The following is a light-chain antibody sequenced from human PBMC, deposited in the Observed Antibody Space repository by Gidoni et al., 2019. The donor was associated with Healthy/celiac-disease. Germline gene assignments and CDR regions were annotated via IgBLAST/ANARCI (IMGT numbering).Light chain of an antibody. CDR3: SSYTSSSTLV. CDR2: EVI. V-gene: IGLV2-14*01. Sequence: QSALTQPASVSGSPGQSITISCTATSSDVGCYNYVSWYQQHPGKAPNLMIYEVINRPSGVSSRFSGSKSGNTASLTISGLQAEDEADYYCSSYTSSSTLVFGGGTKLTVL. J-gene: IGLJ2*01. CDR1: SSDVGCYNY.